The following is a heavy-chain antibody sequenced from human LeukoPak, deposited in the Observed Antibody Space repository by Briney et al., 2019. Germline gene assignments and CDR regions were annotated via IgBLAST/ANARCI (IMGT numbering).Heavy chain of an antibody. CDR2: IYYSGST. CDR1: GGSISSY. D-gene: IGHD6-19*01. Sequence: SETLSLTCTVSGGSISSYWSWIRQPPGKGLEWIGYIYYSGSTNYNPSLKSRVTISVDTSKNQFSLNLSSVTAADTAVYYCARATPGFSSGWFNNWFDPWGQGTLVTVSS. V-gene: IGHV4-59*01. CDR3: ARATPGFSSGWFNNWFDP. J-gene: IGHJ5*02.